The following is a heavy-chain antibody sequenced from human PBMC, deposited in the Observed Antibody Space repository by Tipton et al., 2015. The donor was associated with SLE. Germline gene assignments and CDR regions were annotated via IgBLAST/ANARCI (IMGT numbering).Heavy chain of an antibody. V-gene: IGHV4-59*11. D-gene: IGHD6-13*01. Sequence: TLSLTCTVSGGSISSHYWSWIRQPPGKGLEWIGYIYYSGSTNYNPSLKSRVTISVDTSKNQFSLKLSSVTAADSAVYYCARDRGIALGPDYYSGMDVWGQGTTVTVSS. CDR2: IYYSGST. J-gene: IGHJ6*02. CDR1: GGSISSHY. CDR3: ARDRGIALGPDYYSGMDV.